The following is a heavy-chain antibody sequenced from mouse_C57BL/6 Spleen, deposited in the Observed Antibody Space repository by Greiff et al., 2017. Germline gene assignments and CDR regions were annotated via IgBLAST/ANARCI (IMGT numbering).Heavy chain of an antibody. J-gene: IGHJ1*03. V-gene: IGHV1-82*01. CDR3: ARYVYGSSWYFDV. D-gene: IGHD1-1*01. CDR2: IYPGDGDT. Sequence: QVQLQQSGPELVKPGASVKISCKASGYAFSSSWMNWVKQRPGKGLEWIGRIYPGDGDTNYNGKFKGKATLTADKSSSTAYMQLSSLTSEDSAVYFCARYVYGSSWYFDVWGTGTTVTVSS. CDR1: GYAFSSSW.